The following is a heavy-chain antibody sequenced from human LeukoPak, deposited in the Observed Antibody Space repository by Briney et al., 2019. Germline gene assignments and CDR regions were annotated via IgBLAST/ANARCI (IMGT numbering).Heavy chain of an antibody. D-gene: IGHD1-1*01. CDR1: GGSISSYY. V-gene: IGHV4-59*08. Sequence: SETLSLTCTVSGGSISSYYWSWIRQPPGKGLEWIGYIYNSESTNYNPSLKSRVTISGDKSRNQVSLKLRSVTAADTAVYYCAKIRERTGTTFDSWGQGTLVTVSS. J-gene: IGHJ4*02. CDR2: IYNSEST. CDR3: AKIRERTGTTFDS.